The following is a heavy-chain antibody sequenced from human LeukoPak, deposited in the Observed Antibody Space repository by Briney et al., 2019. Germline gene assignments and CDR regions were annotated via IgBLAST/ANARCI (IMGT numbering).Heavy chain of an antibody. CDR1: GFTFNNAW. D-gene: IGHD2-2*01. V-gene: IGHV3-15*01. CDR3: TTVDCSSTSCYHDY. J-gene: IGHJ4*02. CDR2: IKSKTDGGTT. Sequence: GGSLRLSCAASGFTFNNAWMTWVRQAPGTGLEWVGRIKSKTDGGTTDYAAPVKGRFTISRDDSKNTLYLQMNSLKTEDTALYYCTTVDCSSTSCYHDYWGQGTLVTVSS.